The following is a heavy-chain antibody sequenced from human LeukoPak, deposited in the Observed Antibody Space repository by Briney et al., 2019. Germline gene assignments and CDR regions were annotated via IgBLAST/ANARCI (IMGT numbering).Heavy chain of an antibody. CDR2: ISGSGGST. CDR1: GFTFSSYA. CDR3: AKALYSSTWYGVGLEDY. D-gene: IGHD6-13*01. V-gene: IGHV3-23*01. Sequence: GGSLRLSCAASGFTFSSYAMSWVRQAPGKGLEWVSAISGSGGSTYYADSVKGRFTISRDNSKNTLCLQMNSLRAEDTAVYYCAKALYSSTWYGVGLEDYWGQGTLVTVSS. J-gene: IGHJ4*02.